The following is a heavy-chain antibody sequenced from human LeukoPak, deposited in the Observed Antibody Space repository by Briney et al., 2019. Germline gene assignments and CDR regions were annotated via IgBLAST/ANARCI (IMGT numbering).Heavy chain of an antibody. D-gene: IGHD3-9*01. CDR3: AKGSGYDTDFDY. V-gene: IGHV3-23*01. CDR1: GFTFSTYV. CDR2: ISASGDNT. J-gene: IGHJ4*02. Sequence: GGSLRLSCAASGFTFSTYVMSWVRQAPGKGLEWVSGISASGDNTYYADSVKGRFSISRDNSKNTLHLQMNSLRAEDTAVYYCAKGSGYDTDFDYWGQGTLATVSS.